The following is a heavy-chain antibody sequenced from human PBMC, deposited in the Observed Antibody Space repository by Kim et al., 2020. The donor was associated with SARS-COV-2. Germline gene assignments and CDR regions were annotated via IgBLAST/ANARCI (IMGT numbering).Heavy chain of an antibody. Sequence: GGSLRLSCAASGFTFDDYGMSWVRQAPGKGLEWVSGINWNGGSTGYADSVKGRFTISRDNAKNSLYLQMNSLRAEDTALYYCARDRDHCSSTSCYGVHFDYWGQGTLVTVSS. J-gene: IGHJ4*02. CDR1: GFTFDDYG. V-gene: IGHV3-20*04. D-gene: IGHD2-2*01. CDR2: INWNGGST. CDR3: ARDRDHCSSTSCYGVHFDY.